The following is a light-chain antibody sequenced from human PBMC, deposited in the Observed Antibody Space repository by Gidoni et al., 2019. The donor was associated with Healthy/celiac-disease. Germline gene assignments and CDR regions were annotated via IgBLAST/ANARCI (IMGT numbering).Light chain of an antibody. J-gene: IGKJ1*01. Sequence: EIVMTQSPATLSVSPGERATLSCRASQSVSSNLAWYQQKPGQAPSRLIYGASTRATGIPARFSGSGSGKEFTLTISSLQSEDFAVYYCQQYNNWPKTFGQGTKVEIK. CDR3: QQYNNWPKT. CDR1: QSVSSN. V-gene: IGKV3-15*01. CDR2: GAS.